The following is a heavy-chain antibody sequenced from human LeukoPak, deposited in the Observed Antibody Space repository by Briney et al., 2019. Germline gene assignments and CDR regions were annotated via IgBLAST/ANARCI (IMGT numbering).Heavy chain of an antibody. V-gene: IGHV1-69*04. CDR2: IIPILGIA. Sequence: SVKVSCKASGGTFSSYAISWVRQAPGQGLEWMGRIIPILGIANYAQKFQGRVTITADKSTSTAYMELSSLRSEDTAVYYCARDFCSSTSCSPHFDPWGQGTLVIVSS. CDR1: GGTFSSYA. D-gene: IGHD2-2*01. J-gene: IGHJ5*02. CDR3: ARDFCSSTSCSPHFDP.